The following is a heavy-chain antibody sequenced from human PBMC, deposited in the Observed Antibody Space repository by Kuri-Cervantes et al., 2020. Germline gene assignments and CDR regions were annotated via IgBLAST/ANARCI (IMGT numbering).Heavy chain of an antibody. CDR3: ARGLVATISSDYYYYYGMDV. V-gene: IGHV4-30-2*01. D-gene: IGHD5-12*01. Sequence: LRLSCAVSGGSISSGGYSWSWIRQPPGKGLEWIGYIYHSGSTYYNPSLKSRVTISVDTSKNQFSLKLSSVTAADTAVYYCARGLVATISSDYYYYYGMDVWGQGTTVTVSS. CDR2: IYHSGST. CDR1: GGSISSGGYS. J-gene: IGHJ6*02.